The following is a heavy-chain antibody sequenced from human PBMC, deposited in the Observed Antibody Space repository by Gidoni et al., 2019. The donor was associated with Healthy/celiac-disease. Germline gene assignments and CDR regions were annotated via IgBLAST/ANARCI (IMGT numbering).Heavy chain of an antibody. CDR2: INSDGSST. Sequence: EVQLVESGGGLVQPGGSLRLSCAASGFTFSSYWMHWVRQAPGKGLVWVSRINSDGSSTSYGDSVKGRFTISRDNAKNTLYLQMNSLRAEDTAVYYCARVLNDFWSGYYYFDYWGQGTLVTVSS. V-gene: IGHV3-74*01. CDR1: GFTFSSYW. CDR3: ARVLNDFWSGYYYFDY. D-gene: IGHD3-3*01. J-gene: IGHJ4*02.